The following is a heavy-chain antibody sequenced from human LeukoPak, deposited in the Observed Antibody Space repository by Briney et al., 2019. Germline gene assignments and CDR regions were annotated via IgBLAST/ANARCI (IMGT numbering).Heavy chain of an antibody. Sequence: SETLSLTCAVYGGSFSGYYWSWIRQPPGKGLEWIGEINHSGSTNYNPSLKSRVTISVDTSKNQFSLKLSSVTAADTAVYYCARDYCTNGVCGFDYWGQGTLVTVSS. CDR3: ARDYCTNGVCGFDY. V-gene: IGHV4-34*01. D-gene: IGHD2-8*01. CDR2: INHSGST. J-gene: IGHJ4*02. CDR1: GGSFSGYY.